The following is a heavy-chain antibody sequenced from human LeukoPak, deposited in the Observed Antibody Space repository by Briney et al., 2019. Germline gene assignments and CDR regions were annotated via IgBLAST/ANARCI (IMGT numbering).Heavy chain of an antibody. CDR1: GGSFSAYY. CDR3: ATEGYTAGLQVVDS. CDR2: MTYSGDS. V-gene: IGHV4-34*01. Sequence: SETLSLTCAVYGGSFSAYYWSWVRQPPGKGLEWLGEMTYSGDSNFNPSLKSRVTLSADTFKNQFSLKLSSVTAADTAVYYCATEGYTAGLQVVDSWGQGTLVTVSS. J-gene: IGHJ4*02. D-gene: IGHD4-11*01.